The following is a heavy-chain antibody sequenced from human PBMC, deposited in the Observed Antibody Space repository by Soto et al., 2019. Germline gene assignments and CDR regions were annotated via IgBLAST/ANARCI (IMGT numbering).Heavy chain of an antibody. CDR1: GGSISSYY. J-gene: IGHJ6*03. CDR3: ARHYSNYDIYYYYYMDV. V-gene: IGHV4-59*08. CDR2: IYYSGST. D-gene: IGHD4-4*01. Sequence: PSETLSLTCTVSGGSISSYYWSWIRQPPGKGLEWIGYIYYSGSTNYNPSLKSRVTISVDTSKNQFSLKLSSVTAADTAVYYCARHYSNYDIYYYYYMDVWGKGTTVTVSS.